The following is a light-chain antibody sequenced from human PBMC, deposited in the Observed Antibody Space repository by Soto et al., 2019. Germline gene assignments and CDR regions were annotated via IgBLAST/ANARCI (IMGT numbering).Light chain of an antibody. CDR3: QQYNNWPPLT. Sequence: EIVMTQSPATLSVSPGERATLSCRASQSVSTNLAWYQQKPGQAPRLLIYGASTRATGIPARFSGSGSGTEFTLTISSLQSEDFAVYCCQQYNNWPPLTFGGGTKVVIK. CDR1: QSVSTN. CDR2: GAS. V-gene: IGKV3-15*01. J-gene: IGKJ4*01.